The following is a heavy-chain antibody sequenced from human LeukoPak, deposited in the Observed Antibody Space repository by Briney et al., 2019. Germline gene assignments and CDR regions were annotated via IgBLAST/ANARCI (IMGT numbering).Heavy chain of an antibody. CDR3: ARANRYDLYFDY. CDR1: GGSISSSSYY. J-gene: IGHJ4*02. Sequence: SETPSLTCTVSGGSISSSSYYWGWIRQPPGKGLEWIGSIYYSGSTYYNPSPKSRVTISVDTSKNQFSLKLSSVTAADTAVYYCARANRYDLYFDYWGQGTLVTVSS. CDR2: IYYSGST. V-gene: IGHV4-39*07. D-gene: IGHD5-12*01.